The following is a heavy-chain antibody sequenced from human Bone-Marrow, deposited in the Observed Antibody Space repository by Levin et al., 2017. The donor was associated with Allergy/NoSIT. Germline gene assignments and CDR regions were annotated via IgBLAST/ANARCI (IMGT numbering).Heavy chain of an antibody. Sequence: GESLKISCVASGFSFNKVSMSWVRQAPGRGLEWVGRIRTGGEGGARDYAAAVKDRFIISRDDSKNTLYLEMENVGTEDTGVYYCATNGDSYSFDDWSQGTPVTVSS. J-gene: IGHJ4*02. D-gene: IGHD4-17*01. CDR1: GFSFNKVS. V-gene: IGHV3-15*01. CDR3: ATNGDSYSFDD. CDR2: IRTGGEGGAR.